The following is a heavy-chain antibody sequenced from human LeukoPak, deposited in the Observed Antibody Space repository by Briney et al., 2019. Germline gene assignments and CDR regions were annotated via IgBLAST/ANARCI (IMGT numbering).Heavy chain of an antibody. CDR1: GLTVRNNY. J-gene: IGHJ4*02. CDR2: IYSDGST. Sequence: GGSLRLSCAASGLTVRNNYMSWVRQSPGKGLEWVSVIYSDGSTYYEDSVKGRFTISRDTSKNTLSLQMSSLRVEDTAVYYCARVEMATISDYWGQGTLVTVSS. D-gene: IGHD5-24*01. V-gene: IGHV3-53*01. CDR3: ARVEMATISDY.